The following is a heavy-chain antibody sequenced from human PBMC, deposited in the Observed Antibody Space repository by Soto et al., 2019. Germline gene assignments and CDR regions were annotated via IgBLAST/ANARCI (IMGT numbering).Heavy chain of an antibody. D-gene: IGHD3-3*01. CDR2: ISWNSGSI. J-gene: IGHJ4*02. Sequence: GGSLRLSCAASGFTFDDYAMHWVRQAPGKGLEWVSGISWNSGSIGYADSVKGRFTISRDNAKNSLYLQMNSLRAEDTALYYCARSSYYDFWAPFDYWGQGTPVTVSS. CDR3: ARSSYYDFWAPFDY. V-gene: IGHV3-9*01. CDR1: GFTFDDYA.